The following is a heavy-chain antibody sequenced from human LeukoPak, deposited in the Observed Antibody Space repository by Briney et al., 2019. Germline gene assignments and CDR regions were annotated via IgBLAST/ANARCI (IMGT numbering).Heavy chain of an antibody. Sequence: GGSLRLSCAASGFTVRNNYMNCVRQAPGKGLEWVSGIYSDGSTYYADSVKGRFTISRDNSKNTLYLQMNSLRAEDTAVYYCARGSYCSGGSCYPLFDYWGQGTLVTVSS. J-gene: IGHJ4*02. CDR1: GFTVRNNY. CDR2: IYSDGST. D-gene: IGHD2-15*01. V-gene: IGHV3-53*01. CDR3: ARGSYCSGGSCYPLFDY.